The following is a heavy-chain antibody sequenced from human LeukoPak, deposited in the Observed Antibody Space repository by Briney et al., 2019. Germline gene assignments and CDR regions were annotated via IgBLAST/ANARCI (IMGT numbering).Heavy chain of an antibody. Sequence: PGGSLRLSCAASGFTFSSYAMHWVRQAPGKGLEWVAVISYDGSNKYYADSVKGRFTISRDNSKNTLYLQMNSLRAEDTAVYYCARARYYYDSSGYRTHDAFDIWGQGTMVTVSS. J-gene: IGHJ3*02. V-gene: IGHV3-30-3*01. CDR2: ISYDGSNK. D-gene: IGHD3-22*01. CDR1: GFTFSSYA. CDR3: ARARYYYDSSGYRTHDAFDI.